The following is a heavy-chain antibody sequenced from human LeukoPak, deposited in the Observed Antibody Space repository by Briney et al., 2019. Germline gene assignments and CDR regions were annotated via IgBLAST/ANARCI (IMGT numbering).Heavy chain of an antibody. CDR2: MWSDGSNQ. V-gene: IGHV3-33*06. D-gene: IGHD3-16*01. CDR1: GFTFSDYG. Sequence: PGGSLRLSCAASGFTFSDYGMHWVRQAPGKGQERVAVMWSDGSNQHYADSVKGRFTISRDNSKNTLYLQMNSLRADDTAVYYCAKDVSGPFGSLFDPWGQGTLVTVSS. CDR3: AKDVSGPFGSLFDP. J-gene: IGHJ5*02.